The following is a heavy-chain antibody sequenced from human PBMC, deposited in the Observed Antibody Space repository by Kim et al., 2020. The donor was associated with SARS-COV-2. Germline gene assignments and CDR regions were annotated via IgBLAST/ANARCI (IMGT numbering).Heavy chain of an antibody. CDR2: IIPIFGTA. Sequence: SVKVSCKASGGTFSSYAISWVRQAPGQGLEWMGGIIPIFGTANYAQKFQGRVTITADKSTSTAYMELSSLRSEDTAVYYCAREPQNYYGSGIVALEDAFDIWGQGTMVTVSS. D-gene: IGHD3-10*01. CDR1: GGTFSSYA. V-gene: IGHV1-69*06. CDR3: AREPQNYYGSGIVALEDAFDI. J-gene: IGHJ3*02.